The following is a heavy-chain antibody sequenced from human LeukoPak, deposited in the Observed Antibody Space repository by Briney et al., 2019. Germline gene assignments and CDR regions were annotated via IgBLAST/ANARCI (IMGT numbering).Heavy chain of an antibody. V-gene: IGHV1-2*02. D-gene: IGHD6-13*01. CDR2: INPNSGGT. Sequence: ASVKVSCKASGYTFTGYYMHWVRQAPGQGLEWMGWINPNSGGTNYAQKFQGRVTMTRDTSISTAYMELSRLRSDDTAVYYCARGRYSSSWTPSFDYWGQGTLVTVSS. J-gene: IGHJ4*02. CDR1: GYTFTGYY. CDR3: ARGRYSSSWTPSFDY.